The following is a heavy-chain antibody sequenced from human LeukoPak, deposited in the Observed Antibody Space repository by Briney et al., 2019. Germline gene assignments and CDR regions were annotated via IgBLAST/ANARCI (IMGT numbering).Heavy chain of an antibody. CDR2: ISSSGSTI. J-gene: IGHJ4*02. D-gene: IGHD5-18*01. CDR3: AREREDTAAYDY. V-gene: IGHV3-48*03. CDR1: GFTFSSYE. Sequence: GGSLRLSCAASGFTFSSYEMYWVRQAPGKGLEWVSYISSSGSTIYYADSVKGRFTISRDNAKNSLYLQMNSLRAEDTAVYYCAREREDTAAYDYWGQGTLVTVSS.